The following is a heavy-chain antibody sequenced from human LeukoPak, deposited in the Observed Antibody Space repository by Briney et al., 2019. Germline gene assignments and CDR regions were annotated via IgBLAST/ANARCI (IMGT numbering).Heavy chain of an antibody. V-gene: IGHV3-48*01. Sequence: GGSLRLSCAASGFAFSSYSMNWVRQAPGKGLEWVSYISGSSSTIYYADSVKGRFTISRDNAKNSLYLQMNSLRAEDTAVYYCARGGYYFDYWGQGTLVTVSS. CDR3: ARGGYYFDY. J-gene: IGHJ4*02. D-gene: IGHD2-15*01. CDR2: ISGSSSTI. CDR1: GFAFSSYS.